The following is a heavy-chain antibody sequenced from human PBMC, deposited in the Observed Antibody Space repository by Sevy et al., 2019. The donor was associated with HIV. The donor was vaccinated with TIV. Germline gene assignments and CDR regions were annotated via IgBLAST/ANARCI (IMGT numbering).Heavy chain of an antibody. J-gene: IGHJ4*02. V-gene: IGHV4-61*02. CDR3: ARDLSRSGYYSFDF. D-gene: IGHD5-12*01. Sequence: SESLSLTCSVSGGSINSGDYYWTWLRQPAGRRLEWVGRISTTGNTNYNASLKSRVTISLDMSKNQFSLDLNSVTASDTAVYFCARDLSRSGYYSFDFWGQGALVTVSS. CDR2: ISTTGNT. CDR1: GGSINSGDYY.